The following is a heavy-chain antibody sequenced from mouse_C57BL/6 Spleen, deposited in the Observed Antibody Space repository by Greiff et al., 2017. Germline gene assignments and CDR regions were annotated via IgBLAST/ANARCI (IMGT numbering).Heavy chain of an antibody. CDR3: TNIYDGYQRHFAY. CDR2: IYPGNSDT. Sequence: EVQLQQSGTVLARPGASVKMSCKTSGYTFTSYWMHWVKQRPGQGLEWIGAIYPGNSDTSYNQKFKGKAKLTAVTSASTAYMELSSLTTEDSAVYYCTNIYDGYQRHFAYWGHGTLVTVSA. J-gene: IGHJ3*01. CDR1: GYTFTSYW. D-gene: IGHD2-3*01. V-gene: IGHV1-5*01.